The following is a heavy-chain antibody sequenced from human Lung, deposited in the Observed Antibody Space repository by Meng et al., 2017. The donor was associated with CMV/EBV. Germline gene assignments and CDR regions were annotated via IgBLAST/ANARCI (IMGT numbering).Heavy chain of an antibody. Sequence: ASVKVSXKASGYTFTDYYIHWVRQAPGQGLEWMGWINPISGDTNFAQKFPGRVTLTRDTSINTAYMELSGLKSDDTAVYYCAREQNYGDFYYYYYGVDVWGQGTTVTVSS. CDR2: INPISGDT. CDR3: AREQNYGDFYYYYYGVDV. D-gene: IGHD4-17*01. CDR1: GYTFTDYY. V-gene: IGHV1-2*02. J-gene: IGHJ6*02.